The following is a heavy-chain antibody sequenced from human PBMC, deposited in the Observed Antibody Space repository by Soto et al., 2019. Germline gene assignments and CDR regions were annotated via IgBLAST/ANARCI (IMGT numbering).Heavy chain of an antibody. Sequence: QITLKESGPTLVKPTQTLTLTCTFSGFSLSTSGVGVGWIRQPPGKALEWLGIIYWDDDKRYRSSLKSRLIITNDTSKNRVFPTMTNQDPVDTATYYCAHRKVGLPFDYRGQGTPVTLSS. CDR1: GFSLSTSGVG. CDR3: AHRKVGLPFDY. J-gene: IGHJ4*02. V-gene: IGHV2-5*02. CDR2: IYWDDDK. D-gene: IGHD4-17*01.